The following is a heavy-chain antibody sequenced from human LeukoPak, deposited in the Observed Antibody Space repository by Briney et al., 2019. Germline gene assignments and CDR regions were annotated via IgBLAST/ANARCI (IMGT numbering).Heavy chain of an antibody. J-gene: IGHJ6*03. CDR3: ARQGSGSYYLYYSYMDV. CDR2: IKQDGSEK. CDR1: GFTFSSYW. V-gene: IGHV3-7*01. Sequence: PGGSLRLAWAAAGFTFSSYWISWVRQAPGEGLEWVANIKQDGSEKYYVDSVKGRFTISRDNAKNSLYLQMNSLRAEDTAVYYCARQGSGSYYLYYSYMDVWGKGTTVTISS. D-gene: IGHD3-10*01.